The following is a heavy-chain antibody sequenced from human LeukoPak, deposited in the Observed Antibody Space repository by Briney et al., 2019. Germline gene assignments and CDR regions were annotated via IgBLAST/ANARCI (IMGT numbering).Heavy chain of an antibody. V-gene: IGHV4-34*01. J-gene: IGHJ6*04. CDR1: GGSFSGYS. Sequence: SETLSLTCAIYGGSFSGYSWTWIRQPPGKGLEWIGSIYYSGSTYYNPSLKSRVTISVDTSKNQFSLKLSSVTAADTAVYYCARIDVWGKGTTVTVSS. CDR2: IYYSGST. CDR3: ARIDV.